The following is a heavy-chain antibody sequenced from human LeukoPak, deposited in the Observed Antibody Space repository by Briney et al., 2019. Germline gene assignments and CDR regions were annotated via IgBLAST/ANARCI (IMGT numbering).Heavy chain of an antibody. D-gene: IGHD2-21*01. J-gene: IGHJ4*02. V-gene: IGHV3-20*04. Sequence: GGSLRLSCAASGFTFDDYGMSWVRQAPGKGLEWVSGINWNGGSTGYADSVKGRFTVSRDNAKKSLYLQMNSLRAEDTALYYCARAFKYSMSGYYFDYWGQGTLVTVSS. CDR1: GFTFDDYG. CDR2: INWNGGST. CDR3: ARAFKYSMSGYYFDY.